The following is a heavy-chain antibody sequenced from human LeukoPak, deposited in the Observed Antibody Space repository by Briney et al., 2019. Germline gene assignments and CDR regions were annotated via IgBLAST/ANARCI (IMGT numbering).Heavy chain of an antibody. D-gene: IGHD2-15*01. CDR3: AKPQVGAAFDY. CDR2: ISGSGST. J-gene: IGHJ4*02. CDR1: GFTFSSYA. Sequence: GGSLRLSCAASGFTFSSYAMSWVRQAPGKGLEWVSGISGSGSTNYADSVKGRFTISRDNSKNTLYLQMNSLRAEDTAVYYCAKPQVGAAFDYWGQGTLVTVSS. V-gene: IGHV3-23*01.